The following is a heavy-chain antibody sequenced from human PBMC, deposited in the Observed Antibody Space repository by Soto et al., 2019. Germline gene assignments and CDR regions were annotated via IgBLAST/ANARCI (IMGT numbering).Heavy chain of an antibody. CDR2: ISGNGYTT. Sequence: EVQVLESGGDLVQPGGSLRLTCAVSGFTFTTSSINWVRKAPGKGLEWVSSISGNGYTTYYADSVTGRFTISTDNSKSTVLLQMNSLRVEDTALYYCAKGVEHSTADAFETWGQGTMVTVSS. J-gene: IGHJ3*02. CDR3: AKGVEHSTADAFET. V-gene: IGHV3-23*01. D-gene: IGHD5-18*01. CDR1: GFTFTTSS.